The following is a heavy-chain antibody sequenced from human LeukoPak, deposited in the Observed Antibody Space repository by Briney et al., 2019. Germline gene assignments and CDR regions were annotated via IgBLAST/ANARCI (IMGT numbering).Heavy chain of an antibody. V-gene: IGHV3-15*01. Sequence: SGGSLRLSCAASGFTFSSYEMNWVRQAPGKGLEWVGRIKSKTDGGTTDYAAPVKGRFTISRDGSKNTLYLQMNSLKTEDTAVYYCTTELSVTTDLQDYWGQGTLVTVSS. CDR3: TTELSVTTDLQDY. D-gene: IGHD4-17*01. J-gene: IGHJ4*02. CDR1: GFTFSSYE. CDR2: IKSKTDGGTT.